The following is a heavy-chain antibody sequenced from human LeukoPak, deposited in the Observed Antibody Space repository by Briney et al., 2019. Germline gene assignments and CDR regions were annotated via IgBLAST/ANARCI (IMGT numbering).Heavy chain of an antibody. CDR3: ASRSYSYGYNY. V-gene: IGHV4-38-2*01. CDR1: GYSMRSGHY. CDR2: IYHSGST. J-gene: IGHJ4*02. Sequence: SETLSLTCAVSGYSMRSGHYWDWIRQPPGKGLEWIGSIYHSGSTYYNPSLKSRVTISVDTSKNQFSLNLSSVTAADTAVYYCASRSYSYGYNYWGQGNLVTVSS. D-gene: IGHD5-18*01.